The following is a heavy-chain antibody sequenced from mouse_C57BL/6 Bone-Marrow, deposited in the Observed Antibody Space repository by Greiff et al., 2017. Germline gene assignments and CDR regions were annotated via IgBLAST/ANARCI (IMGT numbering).Heavy chain of an antibody. V-gene: IGHV1-63*01. J-gene: IGHJ1*03. CDR1: GYTFTNYW. CDR3: ARLDDYDGYWYLDV. Sequence: QVHVKQSGAELVRPGTSVKMSCKASGYTFTNYWIGWAKQRPGHGLEWFGDIYPGGGYTNYNEKFKGKATLTADKSSSTAYMQFSSLTSEDSAIYYCARLDDYDGYWYLDVWGKGTTVTVSS. D-gene: IGHD2-4*01. CDR2: IYPGGGYT.